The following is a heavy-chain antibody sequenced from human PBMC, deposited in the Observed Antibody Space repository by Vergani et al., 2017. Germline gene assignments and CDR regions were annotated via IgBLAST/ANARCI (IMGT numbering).Heavy chain of an antibody. CDR1: GFTFNHYA. CDR2: ISGIGGRT. Sequence: EVQLLESGGDLVQPGGSLRLSCAASGFTFNHYAMNWVRQAPGKGLEWVSGISGIGGRTYYAGSVKGRFTISSDSSKNTLYLQMNSLSAGDTAVYYCARANPRNSGYDYRYECHAMDVWGQGTTVTVSS. J-gene: IGHJ6*02. V-gene: IGHV3-23*01. CDR3: ARANPRNSGYDYRYECHAMDV. D-gene: IGHD5-12*01.